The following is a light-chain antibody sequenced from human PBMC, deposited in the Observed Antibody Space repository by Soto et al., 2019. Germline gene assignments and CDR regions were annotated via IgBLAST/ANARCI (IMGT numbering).Light chain of an antibody. Sequence: EIVLTQSPGTLSLSPGERATLSCRASQSVSSSYLAWYQQKPGQAPRLLIYGASSRATGIPDRFSGSGSGTEFTLTISRLEPEGFAVYYCQQYGSFPRTFGQGTKVEIK. CDR3: QQYGSFPRT. CDR1: QSVSSSY. V-gene: IGKV3-20*01. CDR2: GAS. J-gene: IGKJ1*01.